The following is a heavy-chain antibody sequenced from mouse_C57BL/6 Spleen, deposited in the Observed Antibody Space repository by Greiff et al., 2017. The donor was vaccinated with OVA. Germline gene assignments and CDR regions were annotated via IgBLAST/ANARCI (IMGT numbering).Heavy chain of an antibody. Sequence: QVQLQQPGAELVMPGASVKLSCKASGYTFTSYWMHWVKQRPGQGLEWIGEIDPSDSYTNYNQKFKGKSTLTVDKSSNTAYMQLSSLTSEDSAVYYCARSRTTAFDYWGQGTTLTVSS. V-gene: IGHV1-69*01. J-gene: IGHJ2*01. CDR3: ARSRTTAFDY. CDR2: IDPSDSYT. CDR1: GYTFTSYW. D-gene: IGHD1-2*01.